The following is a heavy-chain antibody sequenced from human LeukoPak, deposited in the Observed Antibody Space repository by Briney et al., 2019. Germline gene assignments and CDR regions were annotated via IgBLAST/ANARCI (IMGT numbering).Heavy chain of an antibody. CDR3: ARQGQWLSTFDY. V-gene: IGHV4-39*01. CDR1: GGSISSSSYY. D-gene: IGHD6-19*01. Sequence: PSETLSLTCTVSGGSISSSSYYWGWIRQPPGKGLEWIGSIYYSGSTYHNPSLKSRVTISVDTSKNQFSLKLSSVTAADTAVYYCARQGQWLSTFDYWGQGTLVTVSS. J-gene: IGHJ4*02. CDR2: IYYSGST.